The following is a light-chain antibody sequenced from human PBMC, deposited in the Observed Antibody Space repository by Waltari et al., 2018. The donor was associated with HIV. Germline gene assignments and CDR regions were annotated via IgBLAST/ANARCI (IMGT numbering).Light chain of an antibody. CDR2: SNN. V-gene: IGLV1-44*01. CDR1: NSNIGSNT. CDR3: AAWDDSLNSLV. Sequence: QPVLTQPPSASGTPGQRVTISCSGSNSNIGSNTVDWYQHFPGTAPNLIIYSNNQRPSGVPDRFSDSKSGTSASLAISGLQSEDEADYYCAAWDDSLNSLVFGGGTKLTVL. J-gene: IGLJ2*01.